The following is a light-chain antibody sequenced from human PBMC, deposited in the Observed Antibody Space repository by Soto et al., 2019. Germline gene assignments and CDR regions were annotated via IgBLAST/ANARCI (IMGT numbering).Light chain of an antibody. J-gene: IGLJ2*01. CDR3: TSYAGSRNHVI. Sequence: QSALTQPPSASGSPGQSVTISCTATSRDVGDYNYVSWYQQHPGKAPKVMIYEVTKRPSGVPDRFSGSKSGNTASLTVSGLQAEDEADYYCTSYAGSRNHVIFGGGTKLTVL. CDR2: EVT. CDR1: SRDVGDYNY. V-gene: IGLV2-8*01.